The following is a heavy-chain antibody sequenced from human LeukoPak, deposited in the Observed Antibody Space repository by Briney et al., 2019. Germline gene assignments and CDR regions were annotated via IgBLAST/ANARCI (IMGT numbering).Heavy chain of an antibody. J-gene: IGHJ4*02. V-gene: IGHV1-2*06. D-gene: IGHD5-24*01. CDR2: INPNSGGT. CDR1: GYTFTGYY. Sequence: GASVKVSCKASGYTFTGYYMHWVRQAPGQGLEWMGRINPNSGGTNYAQKFQGRVTMTRDTSISTAYMELSRLRSDDTAVYYCAGQGEMATILFDYWGQGTLVTVSS. CDR3: AGQGEMATILFDY.